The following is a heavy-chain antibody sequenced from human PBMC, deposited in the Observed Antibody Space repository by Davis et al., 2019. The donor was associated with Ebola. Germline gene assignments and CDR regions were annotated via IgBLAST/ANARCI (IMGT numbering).Heavy chain of an antibody. J-gene: IGHJ4*02. CDR3: ARDWPIDVVVVAATFDY. CDR1: GFTFSIYG. V-gene: IGHV3-21*03. CDR2: ISSSSSYI. D-gene: IGHD2-15*01. Sequence: GGSLRLSCAASGFTFSIYGMNWVRQAPGKGLEWVSSISSSSSYIYQADSVKGRFTISRDNAKNSLYLQMNSLRAEDTAVYYCARDWPIDVVVVAATFDYWGQGTLVTVSS.